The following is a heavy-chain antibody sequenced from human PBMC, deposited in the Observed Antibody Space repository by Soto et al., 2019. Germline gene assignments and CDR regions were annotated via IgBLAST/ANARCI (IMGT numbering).Heavy chain of an antibody. J-gene: IGHJ4*02. CDR3: AKQVSGFYTYYLDH. V-gene: IGHV3-11*01. CDR2: ISTSGGTT. Sequence: GGSLRLSCAASGFSFNDFSMTWIRQAPGKGLEWLSYISTSGGTTHYADSVKGRFTISRDNSKDTPYLQMNSLRAEDTAVYYCAKQVSGFYTYYLDHWGPAPLLTVSS. D-gene: IGHD3-3*01. CDR1: GFSFNDFS.